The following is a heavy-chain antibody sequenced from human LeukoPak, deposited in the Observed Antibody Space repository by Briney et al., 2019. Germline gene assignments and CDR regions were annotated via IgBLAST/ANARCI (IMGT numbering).Heavy chain of an antibody. J-gene: IGHJ4*02. CDR1: GFTFSTYA. CDR3: ARVPDNWFNYFDY. V-gene: IGHV3-23*01. Sequence: GGSLRLSCAASGFTFSTYAMSWVRQAPGKGLEWVSGISGSGGSTYYADSVRGRFTISRDNSKNTLYLQMNSLRAEDTAVYYCARVPDNWFNYFDYWGQGSLVTVSS. CDR2: ISGSGGST. D-gene: IGHD1-1*01.